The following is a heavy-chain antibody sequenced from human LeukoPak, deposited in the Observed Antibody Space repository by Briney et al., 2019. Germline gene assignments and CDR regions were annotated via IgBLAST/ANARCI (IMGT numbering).Heavy chain of an antibody. CDR1: GYTLTELS. V-gene: IGHV1-24*01. J-gene: IGHJ4*02. CDR2: FDPEDGET. D-gene: IGHD3-16*01. Sequence: ASVKVSCKVSGYTLTELSMHWVRQAPGKGLEWMGGFDPEDGETIYAQKFQGRVTMTRDTSTSTVHMELSSLRSEDTAVYYCARGSGGFYFDYWGQGTLVTVSS. CDR3: ARGSGGFYFDY.